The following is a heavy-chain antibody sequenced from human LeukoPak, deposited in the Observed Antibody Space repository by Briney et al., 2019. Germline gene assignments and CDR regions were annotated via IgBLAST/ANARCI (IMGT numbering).Heavy chain of an antibody. V-gene: IGHV4-34*01. D-gene: IGHD2-2*01. Sequence: KASETLSLTCAVYGGSFSGYYWSWIRQPPGKGLEWTGEINHSGSTNYNPSLKSRVTISVDTSKNQFSLKLSSVTAADTAVYYCARAVGYCSSTSCKYYFDYWGQGTLVTVSS. J-gene: IGHJ4*02. CDR2: INHSGST. CDR1: GGSFSGYY. CDR3: ARAVGYCSSTSCKYYFDY.